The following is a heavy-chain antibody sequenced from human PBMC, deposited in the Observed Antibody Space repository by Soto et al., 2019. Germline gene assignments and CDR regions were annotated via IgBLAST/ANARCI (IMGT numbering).Heavy chain of an antibody. CDR2: IIPIFGTA. D-gene: IGHD3-10*01. CDR1: GGTFSSYA. V-gene: IGHV1-69*06. Sequence: QVQLVQSGAEVKKPGSSVKVSCKASGGTFSSYAISWVRQAPGQGLEWMGGIIPIFGTANYAQKFQGRVTITADKSTSTAYMELSSLRSENTAVYYCARAWRYYYGSGSYNYWGQGTLVTVSS. CDR3: ARAWRYYYGSGSYNY. J-gene: IGHJ4*02.